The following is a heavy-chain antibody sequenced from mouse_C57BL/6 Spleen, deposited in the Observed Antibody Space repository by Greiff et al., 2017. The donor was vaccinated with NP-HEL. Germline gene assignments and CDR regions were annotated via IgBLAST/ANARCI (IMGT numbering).Heavy chain of an antibody. CDR1: GYTFTSYW. V-gene: IGHV1-72*01. CDR3: ARLGMDTTVEKTRLDAMEY. J-gene: IGHJ4*01. D-gene: IGHD1-1*01. CDR2: IDPNSGGT. Sequence: VQLQQPGAELVKPGASVKLSCKASGYTFTSYWMHWVKQRPGRGLEWIGRIDPNSGGTKYNEKFKSKATLTVDKPSSTAYMQLSSLTSEDSAVYYCARLGMDTTVEKTRLDAMEYWGQGTSVTVSS.